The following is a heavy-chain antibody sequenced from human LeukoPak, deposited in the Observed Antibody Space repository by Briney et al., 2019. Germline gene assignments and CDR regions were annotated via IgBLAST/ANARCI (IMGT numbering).Heavy chain of an antibody. V-gene: IGHV1-18*01. CDR3: ARRAGDYDSSGYYYYYYYMNV. CDR1: GYTFTTYG. J-gene: IGHJ6*03. CDR2: FSAYNGNT. Sequence: ASVKVSCKASGYTFTTYGISWVRQAPGQGLEWMGWFSAYNGNTNYAQKLQGRVTMTTDTSTSTAYMELRSLRSDDTAVYYCARRAGDYDSSGYYYYYYYMNVWGKETAVTVSS. D-gene: IGHD3-22*01.